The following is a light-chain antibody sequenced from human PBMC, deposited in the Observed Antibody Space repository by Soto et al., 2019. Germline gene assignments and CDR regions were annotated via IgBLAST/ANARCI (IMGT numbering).Light chain of an antibody. CDR2: EVT. CDR1: SSDVGGYNF. V-gene: IGLV2-14*01. Sequence: QSVLTQPASVSGSPGQSVTISCTGTSSDVGGYNFVSWYQQHPDKAPKLMIYEVTNRPSGVSIRFSGSKSGNTASLTISGLQAEDEADYYCGSYTSSFTLVFGGGTKVTVL. J-gene: IGLJ3*02. CDR3: GSYTSSFTLV.